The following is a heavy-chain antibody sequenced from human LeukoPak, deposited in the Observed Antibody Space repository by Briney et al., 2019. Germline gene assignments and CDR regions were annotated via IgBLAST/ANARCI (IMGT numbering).Heavy chain of an antibody. CDR3: ARRTILAGYTRRRRDWFDP. J-gene: IGHJ5*02. CDR1: GGSFSGNN. Sequence: SETLSLTCGVFGGSFSGNNWSWIRQPPGQGLEWIGEISHSGSTNYNRSLRSRVTISVDTSKNQLSLKLRSVTAADTAVYYCARRTILAGYTRRRRDWFDPWGQGTLASVSS. CDR2: ISHSGST. V-gene: IGHV4-34*01. D-gene: IGHD3-9*01.